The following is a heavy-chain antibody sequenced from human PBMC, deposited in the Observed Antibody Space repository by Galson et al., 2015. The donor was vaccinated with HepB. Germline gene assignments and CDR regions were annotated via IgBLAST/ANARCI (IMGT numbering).Heavy chain of an antibody. CDR2: IRSKANSYAT. Sequence: SLRLSCAASGFTFSGSAMHWVRQASGKGLEWVGRIRSKANSYATAYAASVKGRFTISRDDSKNTAYLQMNSLKTEDTAVYYCTRWGNDVYYWGQGTLVTVSS. J-gene: IGHJ4*02. CDR3: TRWGNDVYY. V-gene: IGHV3-73*01. D-gene: IGHD1-1*01. CDR1: GFTFSGSA.